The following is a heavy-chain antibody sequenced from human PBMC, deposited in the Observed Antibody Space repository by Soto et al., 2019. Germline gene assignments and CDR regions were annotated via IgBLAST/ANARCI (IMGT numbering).Heavy chain of an antibody. J-gene: IGHJ4*02. CDR2: ISHSGST. CDR3: ERGRITPMGRGINRLALFDD. V-gene: IGHV4-34*01. CDR1: KGTFSNYH. D-gene: IGHD3-10*01. Sequence: PSQSLSRTAAPCKGTFSNYHWTWIREPPVKGLEWIGEISHSGSTHYIPALKSRLTISVDTSKNQLSLNLKSVTAADTGVYYCERGRITPMGRGINRLALFDDWGEGPLVTVSS.